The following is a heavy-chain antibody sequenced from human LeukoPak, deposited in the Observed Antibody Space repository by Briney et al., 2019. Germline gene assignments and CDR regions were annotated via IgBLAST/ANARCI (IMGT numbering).Heavy chain of an antibody. Sequence: GGSLRLSCAASGVTFTNYAMTWVRQAPGKGQEWVGRIKSKTDGGTTDYAAPVKGRFTISRDDSKNTLYLQMNSLKTEDTAVYYCTTAVYGDIWDYWGQGTLVTVSS. J-gene: IGHJ4*02. V-gene: IGHV3-15*01. CDR3: TTAVYGDIWDY. CDR1: GVTFTNYA. D-gene: IGHD4-17*01. CDR2: IKSKTDGGTT.